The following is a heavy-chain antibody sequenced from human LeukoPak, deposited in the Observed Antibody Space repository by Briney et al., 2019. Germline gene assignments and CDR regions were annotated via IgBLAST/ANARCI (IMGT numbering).Heavy chain of an antibody. CDR3: ASQLDDYYDSTGYYTGFIDY. CDR2: IYYSGNP. J-gene: IGHJ4*02. Sequence: SETLSLTCTVSGDSISSNSYYWGWIRQPPGKGLEWVGSIYYSGNPFYNPSLKSRVTISVDPSKNQFSLSLDSVTAADTAVYYCASQLDDYYDSTGYYTGFIDYWGPGTLVTVS. V-gene: IGHV4-39*01. CDR1: GDSISSNSYY. D-gene: IGHD3-22*01.